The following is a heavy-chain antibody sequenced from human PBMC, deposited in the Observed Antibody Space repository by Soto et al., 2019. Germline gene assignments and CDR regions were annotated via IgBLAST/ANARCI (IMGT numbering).Heavy chain of an antibody. D-gene: IGHD2-15*01. V-gene: IGHV1-8*02. CDR1: GYTFSDYD. CDR3: ARVAVAARPRWYNWFDP. Sequence: ASVKVSCKTSGYTFSDYDINWVRQATGQGLEWIGWMNPNSGETGYAQKFQGRVTMTRSVSLTTAYLELSSLRSEDTAVYYCARVAVAARPRWYNWFDPWGQGTLVTVSS. J-gene: IGHJ5*02. CDR2: MNPNSGET.